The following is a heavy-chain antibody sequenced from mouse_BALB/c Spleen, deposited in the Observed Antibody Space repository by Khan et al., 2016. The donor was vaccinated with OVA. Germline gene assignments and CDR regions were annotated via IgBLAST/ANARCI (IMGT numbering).Heavy chain of an antibody. CDR1: GYTLTDYG. CDR3: SRSNGNYWFAY. J-gene: IGHJ3*01. D-gene: IGHD2-1*01. Sequence: QIQLVQSGPELKKPGETVKISCKASGYTLTDYGMNWVKQAPGKGLKWMGWINTYTGEATYADDFKGRFAFSLETSASTAYWQINNLKTEDTATYFCSRSNGNYWFAYWGQGTLVTVSA. CDR2: INTYTGEA. V-gene: IGHV9-3-1*01.